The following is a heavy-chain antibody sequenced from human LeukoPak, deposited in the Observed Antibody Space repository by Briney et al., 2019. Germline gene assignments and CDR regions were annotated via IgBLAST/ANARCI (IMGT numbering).Heavy chain of an antibody. Sequence: ASVKVSCKASGYTFTGYYMHWVRQAPGQGLEWMGWINPNSDDTNYAQKFQGRVTMTRDTSISTAYMELSRLRSDDTAVYYCARDVRVAYYNIRYFDYWGQGTLVTVSS. V-gene: IGHV1-2*02. CDR1: GYTFTGYY. CDR2: INPNSDDT. J-gene: IGHJ4*02. D-gene: IGHD3-10*01. CDR3: ARDVRVAYYNIRYFDY.